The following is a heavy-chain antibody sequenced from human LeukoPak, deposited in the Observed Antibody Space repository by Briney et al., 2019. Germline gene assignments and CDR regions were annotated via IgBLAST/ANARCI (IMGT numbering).Heavy chain of an antibody. Sequence: AGXSLRLSCAASGFTFSSYAMSWVRQAPGKGLEWVSAISGSGGSTYYADSVKGRFTISRDNSKNTLYLQMNSLRAEDTAVYYCAKDVVVVPAARYNWFDPWGQGTLVTVSS. J-gene: IGHJ5*02. D-gene: IGHD2-2*01. CDR3: AKDVVVVPAARYNWFDP. CDR1: GFTFSSYA. CDR2: ISGSGGST. V-gene: IGHV3-23*01.